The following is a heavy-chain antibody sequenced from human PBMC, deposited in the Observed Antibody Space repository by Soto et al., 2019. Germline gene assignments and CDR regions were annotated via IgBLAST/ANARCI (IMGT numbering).Heavy chain of an antibody. CDR2: ISGSGGST. D-gene: IGHD5-18*01. J-gene: IGHJ2*01. Sequence: EVQLLESGGGLVQPGGSLRLSCAASGFTFSSYAMSWVRQAPGKGLEWVSAISGSGGSTYYADSVKGRFTISRDNSKNTLYLQMNSLRAEDTAVYYCATSGYSYGASWYFDLWGRGTLVTVSS. V-gene: IGHV3-23*01. CDR3: ATSGYSYGASWYFDL. CDR1: GFTFSSYA.